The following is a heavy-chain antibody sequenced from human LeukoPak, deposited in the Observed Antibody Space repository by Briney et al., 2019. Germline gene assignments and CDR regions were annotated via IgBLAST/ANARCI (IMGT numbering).Heavy chain of an antibody. J-gene: IGHJ4*02. CDR3: ARGRVAVAGTNFDY. Sequence: SETLSLTCAVYGGSFSGYYWSWIRQPPGKGLEWIGEINHSGSTNYNPSLKSRVTISVDTSKNQFSLKLSSVTAADTAVHYCARGRVAVAGTNFDYWGQGTLVTVSS. CDR1: GGSFSGYY. CDR2: INHSGST. V-gene: IGHV4-34*01. D-gene: IGHD6-19*01.